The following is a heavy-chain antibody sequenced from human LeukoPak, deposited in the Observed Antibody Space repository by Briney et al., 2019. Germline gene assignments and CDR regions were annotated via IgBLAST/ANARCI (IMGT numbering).Heavy chain of an antibody. CDR3: ARGTDYGVNSYCDS. V-gene: IGHV4-59*01. J-gene: IGHJ4*02. Sequence: PSETLSLTCTVSGGSISRYSWSWVRQPRGKGLEWLAYIYYPGTTSYNPSLRSRVTLSLDSSTSHFSQRLSSATAADTAVYYCARGTDYGVNSYCDSWGQGTLVSVAS. D-gene: IGHD4-23*01. CDR2: IYYPGTT. CDR1: GGSISRYS.